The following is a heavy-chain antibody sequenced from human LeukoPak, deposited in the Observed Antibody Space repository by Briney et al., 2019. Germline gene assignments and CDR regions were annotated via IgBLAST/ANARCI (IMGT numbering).Heavy chain of an antibody. Sequence: ASVKVSCKASGYTFTSYGISWVRQAPGQGLEWMGWISAYNGNTNYAQKLQGRVTMTTDTSTSTAYMELRSLRSDDTAVYYCARTYEMATITSYYYYGMDVWGQGTTVTVSS. CDR2: ISAYNGNT. D-gene: IGHD5-24*01. J-gene: IGHJ6*02. V-gene: IGHV1-18*01. CDR3: ARTYEMATITSYYYYGMDV. CDR1: GYTFTSYG.